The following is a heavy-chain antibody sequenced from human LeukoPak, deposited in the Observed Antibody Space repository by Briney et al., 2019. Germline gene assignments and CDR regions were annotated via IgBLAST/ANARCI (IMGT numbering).Heavy chain of an antibody. CDR1: GFTFSDYY. CDR3: ARGAKYCYCYMDV. CDR2: ISSSGSTI. J-gene: IGHJ6*03. Sequence: PGGSLRLSCAASGFTFSDYYMSWIRQAPGKGLEWVSYISSSGSTIYYADSVKGRFTISRDNAKNSLYLQMHSLRAEDTAVYYCARGAKYCYCYMDVWGKGTTVTVSS. V-gene: IGHV3-11*01.